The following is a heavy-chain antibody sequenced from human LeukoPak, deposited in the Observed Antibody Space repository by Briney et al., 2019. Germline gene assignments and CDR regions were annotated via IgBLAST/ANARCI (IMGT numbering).Heavy chain of an antibody. CDR2: IIPIFGTA. D-gene: IGHD3-22*01. J-gene: IGHJ6*02. Sequence: SVKVSCKASGYTFTGYYMHWVRQAPGQGLEWMGGIIPIFGTANYAQKFQGRVTITADESTSTAYMELSSLRSEDTAVYYCARRCDVGLLVGYYYGMDVWGQGTTVTVSS. CDR1: GYTFTGYY. V-gene: IGHV1-69*13. CDR3: ARRCDVGLLVGYYYGMDV.